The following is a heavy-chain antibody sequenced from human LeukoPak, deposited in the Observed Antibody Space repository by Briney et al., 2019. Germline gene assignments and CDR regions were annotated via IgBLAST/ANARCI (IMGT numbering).Heavy chain of an antibody. V-gene: IGHV3-53*01. CDR2: IYSGGST. Sequence: GSLRLSCAASGFTVSSNYMSWVRRAPGKGLEWVSVIYSGGSTYYADSVKGRFTISRDNSKNTLYLQMNSLRAEDTAVYYCARDYYGSGSDYWGQGTLVTVSS. D-gene: IGHD3-10*01. CDR1: GFTVSSNY. CDR3: ARDYYGSGSDY. J-gene: IGHJ4*02.